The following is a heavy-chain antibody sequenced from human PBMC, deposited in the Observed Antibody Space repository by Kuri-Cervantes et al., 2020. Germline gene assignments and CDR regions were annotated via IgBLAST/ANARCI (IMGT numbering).Heavy chain of an antibody. CDR3: AKMGVSGDHTRSAFDI. V-gene: IGHV3-30*18. Sequence: GESLKISCAASGFTFSSYGMHWVRQAPGKGLEWVAVISYDGSNKYYADSVKGRFTISRDNSKNTLFLQMNSLRDEDTAVYYRAKMGVSGDHTRSAFDIWGPGTMVTVSS. D-gene: IGHD4-17*01. CDR2: ISYDGSNK. J-gene: IGHJ3*02. CDR1: GFTFSSYG.